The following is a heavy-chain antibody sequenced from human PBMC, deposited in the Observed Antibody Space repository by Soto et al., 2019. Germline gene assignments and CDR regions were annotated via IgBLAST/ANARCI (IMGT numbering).Heavy chain of an antibody. Sequence: QVQLVESGGGLVKPGGSLRLSCAAAGFTFSDYDMNWIRQAPGKGLEWVSSISSGDTTVYYADSVKGRLTISRDTAKTSLYLQMNNLRAEDTAVYYCARLCSTSSCLGSFDSWGQGTLVTVSP. CDR1: GFTFSDYD. V-gene: IGHV3-11*01. CDR3: ARLCSTSSCLGSFDS. J-gene: IGHJ4*02. D-gene: IGHD2-2*01. CDR2: ISSGDTTV.